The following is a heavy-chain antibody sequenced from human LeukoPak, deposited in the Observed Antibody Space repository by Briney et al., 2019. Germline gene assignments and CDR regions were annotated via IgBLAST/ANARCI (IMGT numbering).Heavy chain of an antibody. CDR3: ARERRYSGYDGFDY. D-gene: IGHD5-12*01. CDR2: TIPILGIA. V-gene: IGHV1-69*04. J-gene: IGHJ4*02. Sequence: SVKVSFKASGGTFSSYAISWVRQAPGQGLEWMGRTIPILGIANYAQKFQGRVTITADKSTSTAYMELSSLRSEDTAVYYCARERRYSGYDGFDYWGQGTLVTVSS. CDR1: GGTFSSYA.